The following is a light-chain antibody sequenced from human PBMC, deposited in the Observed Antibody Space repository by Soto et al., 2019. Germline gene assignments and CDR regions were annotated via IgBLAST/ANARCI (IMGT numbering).Light chain of an antibody. CDR1: QSIARNS. CDR2: AAS. J-gene: IGKJ4*01. CDR3: QRYGGVPYT. V-gene: IGKV3-20*01. Sequence: EIVLTQSPGTLSLSPGERATLSCRASQSIARNSIAWYQQKPGRAPRLLIYAASTRATGIPGRFSGGGSGTDFPLTISGLEPDVVAVFRYQRYGGVPYTFGGGTKVEIK.